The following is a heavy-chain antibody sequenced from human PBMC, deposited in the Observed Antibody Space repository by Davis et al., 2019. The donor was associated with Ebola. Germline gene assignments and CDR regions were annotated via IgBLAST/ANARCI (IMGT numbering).Heavy chain of an antibody. J-gene: IGHJ4*02. V-gene: IGHV3-30*02. CDR3: AKDFDWLENFDY. Sequence: DSVKGRFTISRDNSKNTVYLQMNSLRTEDTAVYYCAKDFDWLENFDYWGQGTLVTVSS. D-gene: IGHD3-9*01.